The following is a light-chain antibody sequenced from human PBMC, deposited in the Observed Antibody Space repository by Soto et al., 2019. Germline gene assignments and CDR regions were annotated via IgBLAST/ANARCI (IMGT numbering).Light chain of an antibody. CDR3: QQYETSSRT. CDR1: QSVSSNF. J-gene: IGKJ1*01. Sequence: EIVLTQSPGTLSLSTGERATLSSRASQSVSSNFLAWYQEKLGQAPRLLIYGASKRATGIPDRFSGSGSGTDFTLTISRLGPEDFAVYYCQQYETSSRTFGQGTKVDIK. V-gene: IGKV3-20*01. CDR2: GAS.